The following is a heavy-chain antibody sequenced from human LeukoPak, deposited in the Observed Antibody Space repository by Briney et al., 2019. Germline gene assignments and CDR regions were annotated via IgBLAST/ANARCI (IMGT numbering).Heavy chain of an antibody. Sequence: ASVKVSCKAAGYTFTGYYMHWVRQAPGQGLEWMGWINPNSGGTNYAQKFQGRVTMIRDTSISTAYTELSRLTSDDTAVYYCARDPPIGGADVFDIWGQGTMVTVSS. CDR3: ARDPPIGGADVFDI. CDR1: GYTFTGYY. D-gene: IGHD3-10*01. J-gene: IGHJ3*02. V-gene: IGHV1-2*02. CDR2: INPNSGGT.